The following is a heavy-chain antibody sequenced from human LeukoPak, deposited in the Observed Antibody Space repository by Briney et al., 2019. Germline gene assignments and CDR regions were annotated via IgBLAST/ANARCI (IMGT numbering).Heavy chain of an antibody. CDR3: ARGVIAAGGNDFDY. J-gene: IGHJ4*02. V-gene: IGHV4-34*01. CDR2: IKHDGST. CDR1: GGSFSGDF. Sequence: PSETLSLTCAVYGGSFSGDFWSWIRQSPGKGLEWIGGIKHDGSTTYNPSLESRVAMSVDPSTNQISLQMTYVTAADTAVYYCARGVIAAGGNDFDYWGQGTLVTVSS. D-gene: IGHD6-13*01.